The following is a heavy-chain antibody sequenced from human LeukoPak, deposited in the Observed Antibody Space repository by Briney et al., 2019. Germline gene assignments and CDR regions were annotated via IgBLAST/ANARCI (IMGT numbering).Heavy chain of an antibody. J-gene: IGHJ4*02. V-gene: IGHV3-30*02. Sequence: GGSLRLSCTASGFTLSNYGMHWVRQAPGKGLEWVTVIWHDGSNKYYADSVKGRFTISRDNSKNTLYLQMNSLRAEDTAVYHCAKDLNPREAGATIDYWGQGTLVTVSS. D-gene: IGHD1-26*01. CDR2: IWHDGSNK. CDR1: GFTLSNYG. CDR3: AKDLNPREAGATIDY.